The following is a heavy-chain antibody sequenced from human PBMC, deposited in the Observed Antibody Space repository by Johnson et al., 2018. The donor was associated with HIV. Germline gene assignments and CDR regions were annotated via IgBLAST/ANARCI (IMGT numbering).Heavy chain of an antibody. Sequence: QVQLVESGGGVVQPGRSLRLSCAASGFTFSSYAMHWVRQAPGKGLEWVAVISYDGSNKYYADSVKGRFTISRDNSKNTLYLQMNSLRAEDTAVYYCARALVVYARDAFDIWGQGTMVTVSS. CDR2: ISYDGSNK. V-gene: IGHV3-30*04. CDR3: ARALVVYARDAFDI. J-gene: IGHJ3*02. D-gene: IGHD2-8*02. CDR1: GFTFSSYA.